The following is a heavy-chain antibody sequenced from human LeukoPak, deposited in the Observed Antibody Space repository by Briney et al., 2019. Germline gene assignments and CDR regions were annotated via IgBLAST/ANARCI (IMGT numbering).Heavy chain of an antibody. D-gene: IGHD3-9*01. CDR3: AMSHYDILTGYRRHAFDI. CDR1: GDSVSSNSAA. Sequence: SQTLSLTCAISGDSVSSNSAAWNWIRQSPSRGLEWLGRTYYRSKWYNDYAVSVKSRITINPDTSKNQFSLQLNSVTPEDTAVYYCAMSHYDILTGYRRHAFDIWGQGTMVTVSS. V-gene: IGHV6-1*01. CDR2: TYYRSKWYN. J-gene: IGHJ3*02.